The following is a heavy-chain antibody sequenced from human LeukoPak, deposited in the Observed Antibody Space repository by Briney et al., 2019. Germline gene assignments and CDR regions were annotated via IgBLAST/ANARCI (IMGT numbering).Heavy chain of an antibody. CDR1: GLNFDDSA. J-gene: IGHJ4*02. CDR2: ISADGGST. V-gene: IGHV3-43*02. CDR3: AKESGKFDY. Sequence: GGSLRLSCVASGLNFDDSAMLWVRQAPGKGLEWVSLISADGGSTFSADSVKCRFSISRDNSKNSLYLQMNSLRSEDTAMYYCAKESGKFDYWGQGTLVAVSS.